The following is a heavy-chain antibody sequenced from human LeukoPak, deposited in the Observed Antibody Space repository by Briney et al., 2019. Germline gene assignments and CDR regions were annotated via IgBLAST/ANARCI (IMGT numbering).Heavy chain of an antibody. J-gene: IGHJ5*02. V-gene: IGHV1-18*01. CDR1: CYNFSSYG. CDR2: ISVYNGNT. Sequence: GAAVKVSCRASCYNFSSYGISWVRQAPGQGLEWMGWISVYNGNTNYAQKHHGRFTMTTDTSTSTAYMELRSLRSDDTAVYFCAKALMVGVPAAPYWFDPWGQGTLVTVSS. CDR3: AKALMVGVPAAPYWFDP. D-gene: IGHD2-2*01.